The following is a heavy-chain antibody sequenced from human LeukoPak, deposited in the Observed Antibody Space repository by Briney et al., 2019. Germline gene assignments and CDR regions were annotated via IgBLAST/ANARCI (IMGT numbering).Heavy chain of an antibody. V-gene: IGHV3-48*04. CDR3: AREGDGLYYFDY. CDR2: ISSSGSTI. D-gene: IGHD3-16*01. Sequence: PGGSLRLSCAASGFTFSSYWMSWVRQAPGKGLEWVSYISSSGSTIYYADSVKGRFTISRDNAKNSLYLQMNSLRAEDTAVYYCAREGDGLYYFDYWGQGTLVTVSS. CDR1: GFTFSSYW. J-gene: IGHJ4*02.